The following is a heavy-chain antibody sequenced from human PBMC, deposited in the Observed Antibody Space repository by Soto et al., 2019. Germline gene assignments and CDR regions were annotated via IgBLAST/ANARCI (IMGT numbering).Heavy chain of an antibody. CDR3: VRGVLS. D-gene: IGHD3-10*01. CDR2: IYYSGST. CDR1: GGSISSSSYY. J-gene: IGHJ1*01. V-gene: IGHV4-39*07. Sequence: SETLSLTCTVSGGSISSSSYYWGWIRQPPGKGLEWIGSIYYSGSTFYNPSLKSRVSISVDTPKDQFSLKLSSVTAADTAVYFCVRGVLSWGQGTLVTVSS.